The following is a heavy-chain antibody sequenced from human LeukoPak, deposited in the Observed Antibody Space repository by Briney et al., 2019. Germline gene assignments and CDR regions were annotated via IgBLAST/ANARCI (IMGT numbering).Heavy chain of an antibody. J-gene: IGHJ4*02. CDR2: IKQDGSEK. D-gene: IGHD3-10*01. CDR3: ARDRFGSSTPLDY. V-gene: IGHV3-7*01. Sequence: PGGSLRLSCAASGFTFSSYWMSWVRQAPGKGLEWVANIKQDGSEKYYVDSVKGRFTISRDNAKNSLYLQMNSLRAEDTAVYYCARDRFGSSTPLDYWGQGTLVTVSS. CDR1: GFTFSSYW.